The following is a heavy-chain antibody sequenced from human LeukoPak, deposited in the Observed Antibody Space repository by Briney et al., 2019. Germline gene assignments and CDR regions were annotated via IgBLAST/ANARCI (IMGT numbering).Heavy chain of an antibody. CDR1: GFIFSAYA. CDR3: AKHVTVTTKYFDS. Sequence: PGGSLRLSCAASGFIFSAYAMSWVRQAPGQGLERISVIGTGGETHYAESVRGRFTISRSNFKNTLYLQMNSLRAEDTAVYYCAKHVTVTTKYFDSWGQGTLVTVSS. D-gene: IGHD4-17*01. V-gene: IGHV3-23*01. CDR2: IGTGGET. J-gene: IGHJ4*02.